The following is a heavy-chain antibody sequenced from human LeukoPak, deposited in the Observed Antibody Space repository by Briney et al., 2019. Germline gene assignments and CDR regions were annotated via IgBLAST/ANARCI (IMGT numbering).Heavy chain of an antibody. V-gene: IGHV3-33*01. CDR1: GFTFSDYG. Sequence: GGSLRLSCAASGFTFSDYGMHWVRQAPGKGLEWVAVLWYDGTNKYYADFVEGRFTISRDNSKNTLYLQMNSLRAEDSAVYYCARTRYNSGGGDYWGQGTLVTVSP. D-gene: IGHD6-19*01. CDR3: ARTRYNSGGGDY. CDR2: LWYDGTNK. J-gene: IGHJ4*02.